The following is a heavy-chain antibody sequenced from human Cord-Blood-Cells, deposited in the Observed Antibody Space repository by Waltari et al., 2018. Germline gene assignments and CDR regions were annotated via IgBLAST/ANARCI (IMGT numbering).Heavy chain of an antibody. J-gene: IGHJ5*02. V-gene: IGHV1-69*01. D-gene: IGHD3-10*01. CDR2: INPIFGTA. CDR1: GGTFSSYA. CDR3: ARDVPGENWFDP. Sequence: QVQLVQSGAEVKKPGSSVKVSCKASGGTFSSYAISWVRQAPGQGLEWMGGINPIFGTANYAQKCQGSVTITADESTSTADMGLRSLRSEDTAVYYCARDVPGENWFDPWGQGTLVTVSS.